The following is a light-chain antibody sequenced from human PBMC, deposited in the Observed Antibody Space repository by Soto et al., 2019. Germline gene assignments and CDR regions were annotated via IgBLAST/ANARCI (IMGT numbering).Light chain of an antibody. J-gene: IGKJ1*01. CDR1: QSISGW. CDR3: QQYETFSGT. V-gene: IGKV1-5*01. CDR2: DAS. Sequence: DIQMTQSPSTLSASVGDSVTITCRAGQSISGWLAWYQQKPGKAPKLLIYDASSLKRGVPSRFSGSYSGTEFTLTIDSLQPDDFATYFCQQYETFSGTFGQGTKVDIK.